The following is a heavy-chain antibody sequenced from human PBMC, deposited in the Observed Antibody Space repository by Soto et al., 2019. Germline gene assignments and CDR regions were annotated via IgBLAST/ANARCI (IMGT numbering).Heavy chain of an antibody. V-gene: IGHV4-61*01. D-gene: IGHD3-3*01. CDR1: AGSVSSGSYY. CDR3: ARGYDFWSGYRVDGSFDP. Sequence: LSLTCTVSAGSVSSGSYYWSWIRQPPGKGLEWIGYIYYSGSTNYNPSLKSRVTISVDTSKNQFSLKLSSVTAADTAVYYCARGYDFWSGYRVDGSFDPWGQGTLGTVSS. J-gene: IGHJ5*02. CDR2: IYYSGST.